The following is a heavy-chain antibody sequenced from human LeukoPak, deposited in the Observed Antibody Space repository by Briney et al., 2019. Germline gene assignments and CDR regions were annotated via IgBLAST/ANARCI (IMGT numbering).Heavy chain of an antibody. CDR3: ARHRSGWYYFDY. D-gene: IGHD6-19*01. J-gene: IGHJ4*02. Sequence: PSETLSLTCTVSGGSISSTSYYWGWIRQPPGKGLEWIGSIYYSGSTYYSPSLKSRVTISVDTSKNQFSLNLSSVTAADTAVYYCARHRSGWYYFDYWGQGTLVTVSS. CDR1: GGSISSTSYY. V-gene: IGHV4-39*01. CDR2: IYYSGST.